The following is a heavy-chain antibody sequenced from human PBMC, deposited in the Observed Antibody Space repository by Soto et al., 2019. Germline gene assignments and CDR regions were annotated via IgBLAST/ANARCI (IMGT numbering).Heavy chain of an antibody. Sequence: SETLSLTCTVSGGSISSYYWSWIRQPPWKGLEWIGYIYYSGSTNYNPSLKSRVTISVDTSKNQFSLKLSSVTAADTAVYYCARWYYDFWSGYPSYYYYYMDVWGKGTTVTVSS. V-gene: IGHV4-59*08. J-gene: IGHJ6*03. CDR2: IYYSGST. CDR1: GGSISSYY. CDR3: ARWYYDFWSGYPSYYYYYMDV. D-gene: IGHD3-3*01.